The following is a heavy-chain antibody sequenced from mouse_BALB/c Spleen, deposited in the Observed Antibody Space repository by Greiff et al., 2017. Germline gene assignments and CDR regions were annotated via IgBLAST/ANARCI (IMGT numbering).Heavy chain of an antibody. Sequence: QVQLQQSGAELVKPGASVKLSCKASGYTFTSYWMHWVKQRPGQGLEWIGEINPSNGRTNYNEKFKSKATLTVDKSSSTAYMQLSSLTSEDSAVYYCARYDGNRRLAYWGQGTLVTVSA. D-gene: IGHD2-1*01. V-gene: IGHV1S81*02. CDR3: ARYDGNRRLAY. CDR2: INPSNGRT. CDR1: GYTFTSYW. J-gene: IGHJ3*01.